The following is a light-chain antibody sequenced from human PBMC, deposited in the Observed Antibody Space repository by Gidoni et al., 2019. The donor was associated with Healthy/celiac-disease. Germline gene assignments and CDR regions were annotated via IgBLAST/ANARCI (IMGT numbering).Light chain of an antibody. Sequence: DIVMTQSPDSLAVSLGERATINCKSSQSVLYSSNNKNYLAWYQQKPGQPPKLLIYWASTRESGVPDRFSGSWSGTDFTLTISSLQAEDVAVYYCQQYYSTPTFXGXTKVEIK. CDR1: QSVLYSSNNKNY. CDR3: QQYYSTPT. V-gene: IGKV4-1*01. J-gene: IGKJ4*01. CDR2: WAS.